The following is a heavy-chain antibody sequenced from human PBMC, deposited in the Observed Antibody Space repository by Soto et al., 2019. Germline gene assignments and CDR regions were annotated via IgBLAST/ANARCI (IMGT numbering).Heavy chain of an antibody. V-gene: IGHV3-48*01. D-gene: IGHD1-26*01. Sequence: EVQLVESGGGLVQPGGSLRLSCAASGFSFSTYGMNWVRQAPGKGLEWISHITSDSIARYYADSVKGRFTISRDNGNNSLYLQMNSLRVEDTAVYYCAGSFAYWGQGAVVTVSS. CDR3: AGSFAY. CDR1: GFSFSTYG. CDR2: ITSDSIAR. J-gene: IGHJ4*02.